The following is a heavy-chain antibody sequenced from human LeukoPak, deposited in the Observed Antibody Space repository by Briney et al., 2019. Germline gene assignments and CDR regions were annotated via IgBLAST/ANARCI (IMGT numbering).Heavy chain of an antibody. CDR1: GFAFSDYY. J-gene: IGHJ4*02. CDR3: ARDPRGITALVDYFDY. Sequence: GGSLRLSCAASGFAFSDYYMSWIRQAPGKGLEWVSYISSSGSAIYYADSVKGRFTISRDNAKNSLYLQMSSLRVEDTAVYYCARDPRGITALVDYFDYWGQGTLVTVSS. V-gene: IGHV3-11*01. D-gene: IGHD5-18*01. CDR2: ISSSGSAI.